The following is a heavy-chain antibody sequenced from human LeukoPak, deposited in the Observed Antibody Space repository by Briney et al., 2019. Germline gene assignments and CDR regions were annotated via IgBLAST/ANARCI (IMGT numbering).Heavy chain of an antibody. CDR1: GYTFTSYG. D-gene: IGHD5-18*01. CDR2: ISAYNGNT. Sequence: GASVKVSCKASGYTFTSYGISWVRQAPGQGLEWMGWISAYNGNTNYAQKLQGRVTMTTDTSTSTAYMELRSLRSDDTAVYYCAREGLIDTAMVWVVYYYYDMDVWGQGTTVTVSS. V-gene: IGHV1-18*01. CDR3: AREGLIDTAMVWVVYYYYDMDV. J-gene: IGHJ6*02.